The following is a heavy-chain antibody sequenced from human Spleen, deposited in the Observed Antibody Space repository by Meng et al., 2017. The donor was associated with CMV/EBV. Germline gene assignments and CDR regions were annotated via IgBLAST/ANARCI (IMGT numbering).Heavy chain of an antibody. V-gene: IGHV1-2*02. D-gene: IGHD3-3*01. CDR2: SNPKTAAT. Sequence: ASVKVSCKASGYTFAGYHVHWVRQAPGQGLEWMGWSNPKTAATHYAQKFQGRVTMTRDTSISTAYMELRRLRSDDTAVYYCARGRANSLRFLNVYFDPWGQGTLVTVSS. J-gene: IGHJ5*02. CDR1: GYTFAGYH. CDR3: ARGRANSLRFLNVYFDP.